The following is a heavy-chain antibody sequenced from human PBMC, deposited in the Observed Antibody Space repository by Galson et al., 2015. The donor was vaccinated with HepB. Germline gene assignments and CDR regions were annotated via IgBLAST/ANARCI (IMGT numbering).Heavy chain of an antibody. CDR3: ARATTPASAANY. D-gene: IGHD6-13*01. CDR2: IDPSDSYT. V-gene: IGHV5-10-1*04. Sequence: QSGAEVKKPGESLRISCKGSGYSFTSYWISWVRQMPGKGLEWMGRIDPSDSYTNYSPSFQGQVTISADKSISTAYLQWSSLKASDTAMYYCARATTPASAANYWGQGTLVTVSS. CDR1: GYSFTSYW. J-gene: IGHJ4*02.